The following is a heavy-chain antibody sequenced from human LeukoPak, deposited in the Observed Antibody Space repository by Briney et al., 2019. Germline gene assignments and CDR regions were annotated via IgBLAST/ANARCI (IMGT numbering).Heavy chain of an antibody. V-gene: IGHV3-66*01. Sequence: PGGSLRLSCAASGFTVSSNYMSWVRQAPGKGLEWVSVIYSGGSTYYADSVRGGFTISRDNSKNTLYLQMNSLRAEDTAVYYCARGRGYSYGLGYWGQGTLVTVSS. CDR2: IYSGGST. CDR1: GFTVSSNY. D-gene: IGHD5-18*01. CDR3: ARGRGYSYGLGY. J-gene: IGHJ4*02.